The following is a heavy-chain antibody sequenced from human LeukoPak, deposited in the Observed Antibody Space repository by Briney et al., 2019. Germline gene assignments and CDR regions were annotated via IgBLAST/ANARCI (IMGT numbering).Heavy chain of an antibody. Sequence: PGGSLRLSCAASGFSFSGYYMSWIRQAPGKGLEWLSYISSDSNAMHYADSVMGRFTISRDNAKNSLYLQMNSLRAEDTAVYYCATYYYDTSGYPAFDYWGQGTLVTVSS. CDR3: ATYYYDTSGYPAFDY. CDR1: GFSFSGYY. J-gene: IGHJ4*02. CDR2: ISSDSNAM. V-gene: IGHV3-11*04. D-gene: IGHD3-22*01.